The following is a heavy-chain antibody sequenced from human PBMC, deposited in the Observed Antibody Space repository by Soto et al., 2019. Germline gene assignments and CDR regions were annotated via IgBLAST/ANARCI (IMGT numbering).Heavy chain of an antibody. J-gene: IGHJ4*02. CDR3: ARESAPMYYYDSSAPGY. D-gene: IGHD3-22*01. Sequence: ASVKVSCKASGYTFTSYGISWVRQAPGQGLEWMGWISAYNGNTNYSQKLQGRVTITRDTSASTAYMELSSLRSEDTAVYYCARESAPMYYYDSSAPGYWGQGTLVTVSS. CDR1: GYTFTSYG. CDR2: ISAYNGNT. V-gene: IGHV1-18*01.